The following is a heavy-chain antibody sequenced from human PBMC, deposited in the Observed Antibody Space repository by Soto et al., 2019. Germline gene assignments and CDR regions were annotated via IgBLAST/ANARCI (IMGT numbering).Heavy chain of an antibody. J-gene: IGHJ4*02. Sequence: EVQLVESGGDLVQPGGSLRLSCAASGITVSNNYMTWLRQAPGRGLEWVSLIYSTGYIRYADSVKGRFTISRDNSKNTVYLQMNSLRVEDTAIYYCARNLAEVYPLGFWGQGTLVTVSS. CDR1: GITVSNNY. D-gene: IGHD3-16*01. CDR3: ARNLAEVYPLGF. CDR2: IYSTGYI. V-gene: IGHV3-66*01.